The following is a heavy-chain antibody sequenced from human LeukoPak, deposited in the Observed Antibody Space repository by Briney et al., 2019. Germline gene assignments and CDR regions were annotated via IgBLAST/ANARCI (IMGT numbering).Heavy chain of an antibody. J-gene: IGHJ4*02. D-gene: IGHD5-12*01. V-gene: IGHV3-48*01. CDR1: GFTFSSYS. CDR3: ARDGRYSGHFDS. CDR2: ISSSSTTI. Sequence: GGSLRLSCAVSGFTFSSYSINWVRQTPGKGLEWISYISSSSTTIYYAGSVKGRFTISRDNAQNSLYLQMNSLRAEDTGVYYCARDGRYSGHFDSWGQGTLVTVSS.